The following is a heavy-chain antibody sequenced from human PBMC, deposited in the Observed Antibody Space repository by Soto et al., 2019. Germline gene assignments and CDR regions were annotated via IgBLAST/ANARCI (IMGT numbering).Heavy chain of an antibody. V-gene: IGHV1-69*17. CDR2: IVPVFGMV. CDR1: RGTFNTSP. J-gene: IGHJ6*02. Sequence: QVLLAQSGAEVKKPGSSVKVSCQTSRGTFNTSPISWVRQAPGQGLEWLGDIVPVFGMVNYAQQFQDRLILTADQSSTSVCMEVSTLQAEDTAVYFCETPHLRGRQYGYQSPATASLYHSGLGVGGRGTTVIVSS. CDR3: ETPHLRGRQYGYQSPATASLYHSGLGV. D-gene: IGHD3-16*02.